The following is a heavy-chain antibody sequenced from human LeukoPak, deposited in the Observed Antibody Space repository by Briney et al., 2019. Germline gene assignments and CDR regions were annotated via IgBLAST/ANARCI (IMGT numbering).Heavy chain of an antibody. Sequence: GGSLRHSCAASGFTFSRYDMNWVRQAPGKGLVWVSRIASDGSSTTYADSVKGRFSISRDNAKNTLYLQMNSLRVEDTAVYYCARGRPHGNDYWGQGTLVTVSS. CDR1: GFTFSRYD. CDR3: ARGRPHGNDY. V-gene: IGHV3-74*01. D-gene: IGHD4-23*01. CDR2: IASDGSST. J-gene: IGHJ4*02.